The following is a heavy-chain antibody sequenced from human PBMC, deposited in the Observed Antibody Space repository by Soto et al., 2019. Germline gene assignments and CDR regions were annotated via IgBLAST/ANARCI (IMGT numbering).Heavy chain of an antibody. V-gene: IGHV1-24*01. J-gene: IGHJ4*02. CDR3: ATTYISPFDY. D-gene: IGHD2-2*02. CDR2: FDPEDGET. CDR1: GYILTELS. Sequence: ASVKVSCKFSGYILTELSIQWVRQAPGKGLEWMGGFDPEDGETIYAQKFQGRVTMTEDSSTDTAYMELSSLRSEDTAVYYCATTYISPFDYWGQGTLVNVSS.